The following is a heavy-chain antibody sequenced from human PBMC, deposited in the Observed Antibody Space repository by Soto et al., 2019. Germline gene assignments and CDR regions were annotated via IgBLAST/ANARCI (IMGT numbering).Heavy chain of an antibody. CDR2: IYYSGST. V-gene: IGHV4-59*01. D-gene: IGHD1-26*01. J-gene: IGHJ5*02. Sequence: QVQLQESGPGLVKPSETLSLTCTVSGGSISSYYWSWIRQPPGKGLEWIGYIYYSGSTNYNPSLKSRVTISVDTSKNQFSLKLSSVTAADTAVYYCVRLLRVGPLMDNWFDPWGQGTLVTVSS. CDR1: GGSISSYY. CDR3: VRLLRVGPLMDNWFDP.